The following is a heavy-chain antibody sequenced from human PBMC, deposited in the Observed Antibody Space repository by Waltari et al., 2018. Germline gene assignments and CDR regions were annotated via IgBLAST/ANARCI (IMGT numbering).Heavy chain of an antibody. J-gene: IGHJ5*02. D-gene: IGHD6-19*01. CDR2: IYYSGGT. V-gene: IGHV4-61*05. CDR3: ARDSWNGWGNWFDP. Sequence: QLQLQESGPGLVKPSETLSLTCTVSGGSISSSSYYLGWIRQPPGKGLEWIGYIYYSGGTNYNPSLKSRVTISVDTSKNQFSLKLSAVTAADTAVDYCARDSWNGWGNWFDPWGQGTLVTVSS. CDR1: GGSISSSSYY.